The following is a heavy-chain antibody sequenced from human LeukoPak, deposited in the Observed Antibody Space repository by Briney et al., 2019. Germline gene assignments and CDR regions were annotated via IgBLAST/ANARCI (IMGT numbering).Heavy chain of an antibody. CDR1: GFTFSSYA. J-gene: IGHJ4*02. D-gene: IGHD3-9*01. V-gene: IGHV3-23*01. CDR3: AGASPILTGYSAFDY. CDR2: ISGSGGST. Sequence: PGGSLRLSCAASGFTFSSYAMSWVRQAPGKGLEWVSAISGSGGSTYYADSVKGRFTISRDNSKNTLYLQMNSLRAEGTAVYYCAGASPILTGYSAFDYWGQGTLVTVSS.